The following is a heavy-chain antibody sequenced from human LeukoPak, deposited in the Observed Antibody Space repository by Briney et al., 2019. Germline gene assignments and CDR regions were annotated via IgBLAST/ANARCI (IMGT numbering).Heavy chain of an antibody. D-gene: IGHD6-25*01. CDR1: GGTFTSYA. CDR2: IIPIFGTA. J-gene: IGHJ3*02. CDR3: ARPRGIVAGDAFDI. V-gene: IGHV1-69*05. Sequence: KVSCKASGGTFTSYAISWVRPAPGQGLEWMGRIIPIFGTANYAQKFQGRVTITTDESTSTAYMELSSLRSEDTAVYYCARPRGIVAGDAFDIWGQGTMVTVSS.